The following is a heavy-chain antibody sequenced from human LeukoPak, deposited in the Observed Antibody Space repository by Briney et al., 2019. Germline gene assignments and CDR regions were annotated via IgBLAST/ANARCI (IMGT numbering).Heavy chain of an antibody. Sequence: GASVTVSCKASGYTFTSYDINWVRQAPGQGLEWMGWMNPNSGNTGYAQTFQGRVTITRNTSIFTAYMELTSLTSEDTAVYYCARKGPAAYNYYYMDVWGKGTTVTVSS. CDR3: ARKGPAAYNYYYMDV. CDR1: GYTFTSYD. CDR2: MNPNSGNT. V-gene: IGHV1-8*03. J-gene: IGHJ6*03. D-gene: IGHD2-2*01.